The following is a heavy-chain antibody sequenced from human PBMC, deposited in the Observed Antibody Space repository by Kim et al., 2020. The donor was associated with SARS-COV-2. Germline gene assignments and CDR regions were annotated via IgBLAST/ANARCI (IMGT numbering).Heavy chain of an antibody. D-gene: IGHD3-9*01. Sequence: GGSLRLSCAASGFTFGIYSMNWVRQAPGKGLEWVSSISSSSSYIYYTDSLKGRFTISRDNAKNSLYLQMNSVRAEDTAGYYCARDRAADYDILTFHGEGMDVWGQGTTVTVSS. CDR1: GFTFGIYS. J-gene: IGHJ6*02. V-gene: IGHV3-21*01. CDR2: ISSSSSYI. CDR3: ARDRAADYDILTFHGEGMDV.